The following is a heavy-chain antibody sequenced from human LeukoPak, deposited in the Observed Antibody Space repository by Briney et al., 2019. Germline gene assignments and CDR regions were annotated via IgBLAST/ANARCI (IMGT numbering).Heavy chain of an antibody. CDR1: GFTFSSYG. CDR2: ISHDGSSE. D-gene: IGHD2-2*01. CDR3: AKSIRFCSSSSCFAGYYNYGLHV. J-gene: IGHJ6*02. Sequence: GRSLRLSCAASGFTFSSYGMHWVRQAPGKGLEWVAVISHDGSSEYFADSVKGRFTISRDNPKNMLDLQMHSLRAEDTAVYYCAKSIRFCSSSSCFAGYYNYGLHVWGQGTTVIVSS. V-gene: IGHV3-30*18.